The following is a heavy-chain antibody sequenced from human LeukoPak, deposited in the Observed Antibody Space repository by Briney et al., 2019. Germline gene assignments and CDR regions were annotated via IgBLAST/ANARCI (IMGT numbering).Heavy chain of an antibody. J-gene: IGHJ4*02. CDR1: GFTFSSYW. V-gene: IGHV3-74*01. CDR2: INSDGSST. Sequence: GGSLRLSCAASGFTFSSYWMHWVRQAPGKGLVWVSRINSDGSSTSYADSVKGRFTISRDNSKNTLYLQMNSLRAEDTAVYYCAKGRRRITMIVSNWGQGTLVTVSS. CDR3: AKGRRRITMIVSN. D-gene: IGHD3-22*01.